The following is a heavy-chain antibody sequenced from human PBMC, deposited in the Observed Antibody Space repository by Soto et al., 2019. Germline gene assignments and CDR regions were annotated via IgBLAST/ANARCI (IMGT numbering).Heavy chain of an antibody. J-gene: IGHJ4*02. CDR1: GFAFSSYW. Sequence: GGSLRLSCAASGFAFSSYWMHWVRQTPGKGPVWVSRIYNDGSRTAYADSVKGRFTISRDNAKNTMYLQMSSLTIEDTAVYYCARDLSGDTTPYFDLWGQGTLVTVSS. D-gene: IGHD1-1*01. CDR3: ARDLSGDTTPYFDL. V-gene: IGHV3-74*01. CDR2: IYNDGSRT.